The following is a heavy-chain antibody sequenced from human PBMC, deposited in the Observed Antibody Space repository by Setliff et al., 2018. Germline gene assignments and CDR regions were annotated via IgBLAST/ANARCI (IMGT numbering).Heavy chain of an antibody. D-gene: IGHD2-2*01. V-gene: IGHV4-61*09. J-gene: IGHJ3*02. Sequence: PSETLSLTCTVSGGSISSGSYYWSWIRQPAGKGLEWIGHIYTSGSTNYNPSLKSRVTISVDTSKNQFSLKLNYVTAADTAVYYCARALGYCSRTSCYADAFDIWGQGTMVTVSS. CDR3: ARALGYCSRTSCYADAFDI. CDR2: IYTSGST. CDR1: GGSISSGSYY.